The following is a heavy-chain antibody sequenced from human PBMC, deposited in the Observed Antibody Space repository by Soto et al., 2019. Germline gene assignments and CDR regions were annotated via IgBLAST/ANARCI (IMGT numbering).Heavy chain of an antibody. CDR1: XXXXTNYX. J-gene: IGHJ4*02. CDR2: ISGNVGSTT. D-gene: IGHD6-19*01. V-gene: IGHV3-23*01. Sequence: EVQLLESGGGLAQPGGSLRLSXXVSXXXXTNYXMXXXXQAPGKGLEWVSGISGNVGSTTHYADSVKGRFTISRDNSKNILFLQMNSLRAEDTAVYYCAKHRGFVAGPFDSWGQGTLVIVSS. CDR3: AKHRGFVAGPFDS.